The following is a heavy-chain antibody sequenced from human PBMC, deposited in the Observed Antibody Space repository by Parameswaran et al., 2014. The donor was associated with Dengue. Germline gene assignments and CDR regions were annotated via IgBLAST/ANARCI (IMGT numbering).Heavy chain of an antibody. V-gene: IGHV4-34*01. D-gene: IGHD3-10*01. CDR3: ARGGVSGDGF. J-gene: IGHJ4*02. CDR2: INHSGST. Sequence: VRQMPGKGLEWIGEINHSGSTNYNPSLKSRVTISVDTSKNQFSLKLSSVTAADTAVYYCARGGVSGDGFWGQGTLVTVSS.